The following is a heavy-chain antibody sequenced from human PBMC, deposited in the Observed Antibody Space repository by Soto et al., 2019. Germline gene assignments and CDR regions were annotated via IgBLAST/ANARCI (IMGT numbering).Heavy chain of an antibody. Sequence: PSETLSLTCAVFGDSVSSDHWWTWVRQSPGRGLEWIGEIYQSGITNYNPSLKSRVSMSVDNPKNQFSLWLSSVTAADTAVYYWGKNTGWTRSQYDYWGQGALVTVAS. V-gene: IGHV4-4*02. CDR1: GDSVSSDHW. J-gene: IGHJ4*02. CDR2: IYQSGIT. D-gene: IGHD6-19*01. CDR3: GKNTGWTRSQYDY.